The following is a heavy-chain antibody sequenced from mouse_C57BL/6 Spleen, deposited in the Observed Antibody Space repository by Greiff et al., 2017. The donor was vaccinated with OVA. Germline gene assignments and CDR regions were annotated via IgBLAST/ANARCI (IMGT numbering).Heavy chain of an antibody. CDR2: IWSGGST. CDR3: ARYDGYYDY. V-gene: IGHV2-2*01. J-gene: IGHJ2*01. CDR1: GFSLTSYG. Sequence: QVQLQQSGPGLVRPSQSLSITCTVSGFSLTSYGVHWVRQSPGKGLEWLGVIWSGGSTDYNAAFISRLSISKDNSKSQVFFKMNSLQADDTAIYYCARYDGYYDYWGQGTTLTVSS. D-gene: IGHD2-3*01.